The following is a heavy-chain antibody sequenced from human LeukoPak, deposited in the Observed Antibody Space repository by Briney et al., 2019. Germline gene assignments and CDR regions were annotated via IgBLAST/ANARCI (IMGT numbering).Heavy chain of an antibody. Sequence: SETLSLTCTVSGGSISSSSYYWGWVRQPPGKGLEWIGTVYYNGATYYNPSLKSRVTISIDTSKNQFSLKLSSVTAADTAVYFCAREDRINVYNDAGWWGQGTLVTVSS. J-gene: IGHJ4*02. V-gene: IGHV4-39*07. CDR1: GGSISSSSYY. D-gene: IGHD5-24*01. CDR3: AREDRINVYNDAGW. CDR2: VYYNGAT.